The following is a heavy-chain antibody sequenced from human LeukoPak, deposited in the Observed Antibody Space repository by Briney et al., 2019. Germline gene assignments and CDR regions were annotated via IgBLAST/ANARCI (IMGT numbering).Heavy chain of an antibody. V-gene: IGHV3-23*01. CDR1: GFTFSSYA. CDR2: ISGGGSGT. CDR3: AKAVGSSGYFSRDAFDI. D-gene: IGHD3-22*01. Sequence: GGSLRLSCAPSGFTFSSYAMSCVRQAPGKGLEWVAVISGGGSGTYYADPVRGRFTISRDNSKNTVYLQMNSLRAEDTAIYYCAKAVGSSGYFSRDAFDIWGQGTMVTVSS. J-gene: IGHJ3*02.